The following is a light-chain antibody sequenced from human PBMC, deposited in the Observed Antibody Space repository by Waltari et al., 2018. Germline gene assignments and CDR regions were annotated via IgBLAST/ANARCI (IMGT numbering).Light chain of an antibody. CDR1: QSIGTY. CDR3: QQSYTTPRT. CDR2: AAS. J-gene: IGKJ1*01. V-gene: IGKV1-39*01. Sequence: DIQMTQSPPSLSASVGDRVTITCRASQSIGTYLNWYQHKPGRAPELLIYAASTLQGGVPSRFSGSGSETHFTLAISSLQREDFATYYCQQSYTTPRTFGQGTKVEIK.